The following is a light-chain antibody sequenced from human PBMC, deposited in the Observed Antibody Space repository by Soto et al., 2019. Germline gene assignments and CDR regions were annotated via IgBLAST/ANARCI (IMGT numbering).Light chain of an antibody. CDR3: QQYGDSLT. V-gene: IGKV3-20*01. CDR1: QSVGRRF. Sequence: SPGTLSLSPGERSTLSCRASQSVGRRFLAWYQQKRGQAPRLLIFAASSRATGIPDRFSGSGSGTDFSLTISRLEPEDFALYYCQQYGDSLTFGQGTRLEL. J-gene: IGKJ5*01. CDR2: AAS.